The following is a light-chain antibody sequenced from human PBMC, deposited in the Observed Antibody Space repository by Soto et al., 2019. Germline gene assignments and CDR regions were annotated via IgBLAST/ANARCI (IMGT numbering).Light chain of an antibody. CDR2: AAS. J-gene: IGKJ4*02. CDR3: RGSYSTPHT. Sequence: DIQITQSPSSLSASVGDRVTITCRASHSISSHLNWYQQKPGKAPKLLIYAASSLQRGVPPRVRGSAPQTDFIRTISALQPEVVATYYCRGSYSTPHTLGRGAKVNIK. CDR1: HSISSH. V-gene: IGKV1-39*01.